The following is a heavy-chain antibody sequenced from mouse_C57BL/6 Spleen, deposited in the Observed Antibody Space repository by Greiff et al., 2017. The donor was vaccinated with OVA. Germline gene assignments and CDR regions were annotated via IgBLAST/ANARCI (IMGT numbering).Heavy chain of an antibody. Sequence: QVQLQQSGAELVRPGTSVKVSCKASGYAFTNYLIEWVKQRPGQGLEWIGVINPGSGGTNYNEKFKGKATLTADKSSSTAYMQLSRLTSEDSAVYFCARGDEGFAYWGQGTLVTVSA. CDR1: GYAFTNYL. CDR2: INPGSGGT. V-gene: IGHV1-54*01. D-gene: IGHD3-3*01. J-gene: IGHJ3*01. CDR3: ARGDEGFAY.